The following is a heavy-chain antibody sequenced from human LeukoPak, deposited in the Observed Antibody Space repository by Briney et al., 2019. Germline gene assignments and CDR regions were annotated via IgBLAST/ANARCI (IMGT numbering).Heavy chain of an antibody. Sequence: SETLSLTCTVSGGSISSSSYYWGWIRQPPGKGLEWIGSIYYSGSTYYNPSLKSRVTISVDTSKNQFSLKLSSVTAADTAVYYCARVGGSYTQYYFDYWGQGTLVTVSS. V-gene: IGHV4-39*01. CDR3: ARVGGSYTQYYFDY. CDR2: IYYSGST. J-gene: IGHJ4*02. D-gene: IGHD1-26*01. CDR1: GGSISSSSYY.